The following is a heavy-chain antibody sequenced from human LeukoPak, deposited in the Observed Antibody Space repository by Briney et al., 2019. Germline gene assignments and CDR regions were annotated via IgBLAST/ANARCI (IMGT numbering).Heavy chain of an antibody. D-gene: IGHD3-9*01. CDR1: GGSISSSSYY. Sequence: SETLSLTCTVSGGSISSSSYYWGWIRQPPGKGLEWIGSIYYSGSTYYNPSLKSRVTISVDTSKNQFSLKLSSVTAADTAVYYCARHGSFSYDILTGYYSGESYFDYWGQGTPVTVSS. V-gene: IGHV4-39*01. CDR3: ARHGSFSYDILTGYYSGESYFDY. J-gene: IGHJ4*02. CDR2: IYYSGST.